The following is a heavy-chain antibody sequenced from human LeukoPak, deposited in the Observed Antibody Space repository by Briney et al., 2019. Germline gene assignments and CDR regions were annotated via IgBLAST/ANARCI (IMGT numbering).Heavy chain of an antibody. CDR2: MSPNSGNT. D-gene: IGHD3-22*01. CDR1: GYTFTSYD. V-gene: IGHV1-8*01. Sequence: ASVKVSCKASGYTFTSYDINWVRQATGQGLEWMGWMSPNSGNTGYAHKFQGRVTITRNTSLSTAHMELSSLRSEDAAVYYCARGAHMIADYWGQGTLVTVPS. CDR3: ARGAHMIADY. J-gene: IGHJ4*02.